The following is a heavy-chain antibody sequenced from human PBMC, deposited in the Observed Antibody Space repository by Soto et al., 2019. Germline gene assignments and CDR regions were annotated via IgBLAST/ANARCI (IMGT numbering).Heavy chain of an antibody. V-gene: IGHV4-31*03. Sequence: SETLSLTCTVSGGSISSGGYYWSWIRQHPGKGLEWIGYIYYSGSTYYNPSLKSRVTISVDTSKNQFSLKLSSVTAADTAVYYCARARLDIVVVVASYYFDYWGQGTLVTVS. CDR2: IYYSGST. CDR3: ARARLDIVVVVASYYFDY. D-gene: IGHD2-15*01. CDR1: GGSISSGGYY. J-gene: IGHJ4*02.